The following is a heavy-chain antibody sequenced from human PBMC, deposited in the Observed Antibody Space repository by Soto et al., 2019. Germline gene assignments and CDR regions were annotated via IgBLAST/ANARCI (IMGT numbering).Heavy chain of an antibody. Sequence: PGGSLRLSCAASGFTFSNAWMSWVRQAPGKGLEWVGRIKSKADGGTTDYTAPVKGKITISRDDSKKTLYLQMNSLKTEDTAVYYCTTDIVVVPAAEAHDAFDIWGQGTMVTVSS. V-gene: IGHV3-15*01. CDR3: TTDIVVVPAAEAHDAFDI. CDR1: GFTFSNAW. CDR2: IKSKADGGTT. J-gene: IGHJ3*02. D-gene: IGHD2-2*01.